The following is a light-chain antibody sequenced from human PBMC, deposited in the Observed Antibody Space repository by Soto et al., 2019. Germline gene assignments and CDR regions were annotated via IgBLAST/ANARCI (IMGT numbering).Light chain of an antibody. CDR2: EVS. Sequence: QSVLTQPASVSGSPGQSITISCTGTSSDVGSYNLVSWYQQHPGKAPKLMIYEVSKRPSGVSNRLSGSKSGNTASLTISGLQAEDEADYYCCSYAGSSNFYVFGNGTKVTVL. V-gene: IGLV2-23*02. CDR1: SSDVGSYNL. CDR3: CSYAGSSNFYV. J-gene: IGLJ1*01.